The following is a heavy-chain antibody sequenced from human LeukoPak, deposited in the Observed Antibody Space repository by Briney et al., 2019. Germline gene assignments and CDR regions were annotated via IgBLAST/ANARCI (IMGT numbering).Heavy chain of an antibody. Sequence: GESLKISCKGSGYRFASYWIGWVRPMPGKGLEWMGIIYPGDSDTRYSPSFQGQVTISADKSITTAYLQWSSLKASDTAMYYCARQDSSGWLDPWGQGTLVTVSS. D-gene: IGHD6-19*01. CDR2: IYPGDSDT. V-gene: IGHV5-51*01. CDR3: ARQDSSGWLDP. CDR1: GYRFASYW. J-gene: IGHJ5*02.